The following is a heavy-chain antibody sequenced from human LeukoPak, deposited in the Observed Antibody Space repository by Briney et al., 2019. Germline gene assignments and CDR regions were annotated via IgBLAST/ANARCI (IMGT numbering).Heavy chain of an antibody. CDR1: GGSISSSSYY. CDR2: IYHSGST. Sequence: PSETLSLTCTVSGGSISSSSYYWGWIRQPPGKGLEWIGSIYHSGSTYYNPSLKSRVTISVDTSKNQFSLKLSSVTAADTAVYYCARGRSSGWYGSENWFDPWGQGTLVTVSS. CDR3: ARGRSSGWYGSENWFDP. J-gene: IGHJ5*02. V-gene: IGHV4-39*07. D-gene: IGHD6-19*01.